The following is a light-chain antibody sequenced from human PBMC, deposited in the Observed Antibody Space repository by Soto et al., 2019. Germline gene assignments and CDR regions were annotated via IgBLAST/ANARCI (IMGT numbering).Light chain of an antibody. V-gene: IGKV1-27*01. CDR1: QDISNY. Sequence: DIQMTQSPSFLSASVGDRVAITCRASQDISNYLAWYQQKPGKVPKLLIYAASTLQSGVPSRFSGSGSGTEFTLTISSLQPEDYATYYCQKYNSAPLTFGPGTKVDSK. CDR2: AAS. CDR3: QKYNSAPLT. J-gene: IGKJ3*01.